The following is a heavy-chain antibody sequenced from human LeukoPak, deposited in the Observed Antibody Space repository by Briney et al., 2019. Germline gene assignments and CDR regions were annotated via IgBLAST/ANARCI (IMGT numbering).Heavy chain of an antibody. D-gene: IGHD2-2*01. CDR1: GFTFSSYW. CDR2: INSDGSST. V-gene: IGHV3-74*01. CDR3: ARDRVVPAALGYYYYYGMDV. J-gene: IGHJ6*02. Sequence: GGSLRLSCAASGFTFSSYWMHWVRQAPGKGLVWVSRINSDGSSTSYADSVKGRLTISRDNAKNTLYLQMNSLRAEDTAVYYCARDRVVPAALGYYYYYGMDVWGQGTTVTVSS.